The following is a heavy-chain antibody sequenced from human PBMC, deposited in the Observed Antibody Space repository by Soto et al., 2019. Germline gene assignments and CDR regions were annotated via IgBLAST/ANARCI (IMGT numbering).Heavy chain of an antibody. D-gene: IGHD2-2*01. J-gene: IGHJ4*02. Sequence: EVQLLESGGGLVQPGWSLRLSCAASGFTFSSYAMSWVRQAPGKGLEWVSAISGSGGSTYYADSVKGRFTISRDNSKNTLYLQMNSLRAEDTAVYYCAKAPDIVVVPAGGSSYYFDYWGQGTLVTVSS. V-gene: IGHV3-23*01. CDR2: ISGSGGST. CDR1: GFTFSSYA. CDR3: AKAPDIVVVPAGGSSYYFDY.